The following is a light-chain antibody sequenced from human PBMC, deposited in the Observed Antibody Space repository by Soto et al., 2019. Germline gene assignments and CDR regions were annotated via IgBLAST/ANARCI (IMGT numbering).Light chain of an antibody. CDR1: SSNIGAGRD. V-gene: IGLV1-40*01. CDR2: DSN. J-gene: IGLJ1*01. Sequence: QSVLTQPPSVSGAPGQSVSISCTWISSNIGAGRDVHWYRQFPGEAPKFLISDSNHRPSGVPDRFSVSKSGASASLAITGLRAEDEGDYFCQSYGTSLSGLYVFGTGTKVTVL. CDR3: QSYGTSLSGLYV.